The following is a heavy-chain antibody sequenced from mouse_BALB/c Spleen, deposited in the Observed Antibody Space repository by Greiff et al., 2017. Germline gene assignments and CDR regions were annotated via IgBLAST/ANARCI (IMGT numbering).Heavy chain of an antibody. V-gene: IGHV1-7*01. Sequence: QVQLQQSGAELAKPGASVKMSCKASGYTFTSYWMHWVKQRPGQGLEWIGYINPSTGYTEYNQKFKDKATLTADKSSSTAYMQLSSLTSEDSAVYYCARPMIKEPFAYWGQGTLVTVSA. CDR2: INPSTGYT. D-gene: IGHD2-4*01. CDR3: ARPMIKEPFAY. J-gene: IGHJ3*01. CDR1: GYTFTSYW.